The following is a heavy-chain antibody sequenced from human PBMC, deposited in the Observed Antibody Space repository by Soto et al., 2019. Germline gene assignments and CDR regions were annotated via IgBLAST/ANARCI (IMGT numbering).Heavy chain of an antibody. CDR3: ARDTKPSVTTGAATNWFDP. CDR1: GYTYTDYY. V-gene: IGHV1-46*01. J-gene: IGHJ5*02. Sequence: QAQLVQSGAEVTKPGASVKVSCKASGYTYTDYYMHWVRQAPGQGLEWMGIINPSAGITTYAHKFQGRVIMTTYTSTSTVYMELSSLRSEDTAVYYCARDTKPSVTTGAATNWFDPWGQGTLVTVSS. CDR2: INPSAGIT. D-gene: IGHD4-17*01.